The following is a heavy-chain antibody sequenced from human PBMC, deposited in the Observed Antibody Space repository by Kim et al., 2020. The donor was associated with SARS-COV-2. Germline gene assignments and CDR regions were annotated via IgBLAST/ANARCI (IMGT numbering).Heavy chain of an antibody. CDR3: ARSSHAFRDGYNPFDY. CDR1: GGSISPYY. V-gene: IGHV4-59*01. D-gene: IGHD5-12*01. CDR2: ISYSRST. J-gene: IGHJ4*02. Sequence: SETLSLTCTVSGGSISPYYWSWIRQPPGKGLEWIGYISYSRSTNCNPSLKSRVTISLDTSKNQFSLRLSSVTAADTAVYYCARSSHAFRDGYNPFDYWGQGTLGHRLL.